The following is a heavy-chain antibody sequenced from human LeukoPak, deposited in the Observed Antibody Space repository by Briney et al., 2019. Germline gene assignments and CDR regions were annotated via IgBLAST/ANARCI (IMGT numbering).Heavy chain of an antibody. D-gene: IGHD2-15*01. CDR2: VYHTGAS. J-gene: IGHJ4*02. V-gene: IGHV4-59*01. CDR3: TRVVSGGHFDY. Sequence: PSETLSLTCSVSGASINNYYWTWIRQPPGKGLEWIGYVYHTGASGYHPSLKSRVAMSLDTSKNQVSLNLRSVTAADTAVYFCTRVVSGGHFDYWGQGTLVTVSS. CDR1: GASINNYY.